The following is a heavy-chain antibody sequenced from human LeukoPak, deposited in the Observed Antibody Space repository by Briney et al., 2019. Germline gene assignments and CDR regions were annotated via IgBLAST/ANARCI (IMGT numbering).Heavy chain of an antibody. V-gene: IGHV3-23*01. CDR3: ARAALALPGGMDV. Sequence: GGSLRLSCAASGFTFSSYAMSWVRPAPGGGVEWVSAISGSGGSTYYADSVKGRFTISRDNSKNTLYLQMNSLRAEDTAVYYCARAALALPGGMDVWGQGTTVTVSS. J-gene: IGHJ6*02. CDR1: GFTFSSYA. CDR2: ISGSGGST. D-gene: IGHD5-18*01.